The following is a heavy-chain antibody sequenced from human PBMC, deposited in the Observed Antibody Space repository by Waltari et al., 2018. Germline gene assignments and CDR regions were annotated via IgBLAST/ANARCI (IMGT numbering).Heavy chain of an antibody. CDR2: VSYSGTT. J-gene: IGHJ3*01. CDR1: GVSISSNSHY. CDR3: ATYIGASVGTAAFDV. V-gene: IGHV4-39*01. Sequence: QLKLQESGPRLARPSETLSIISRVSGVSISSNSHYWAWIRQSPGQGLEWIGTVSYSGTTYIIPSLKSRVSVSRDTSKNQVSLILGSVTAADMAVYYCATYIGASVGTAAFDVWGQGTMVTVSS. D-gene: IGHD5-12*01.